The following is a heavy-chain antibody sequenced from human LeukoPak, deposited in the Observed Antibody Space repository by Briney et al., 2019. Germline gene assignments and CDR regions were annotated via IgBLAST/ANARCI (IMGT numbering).Heavy chain of an antibody. D-gene: IGHD2-2*01. CDR2: IYYSGST. J-gene: IGHJ6*02. V-gene: IGHV4-39*07. CDR1: GGSISSSSYY. CDR3: ARVYCSSTSCFLHYFYGMDV. Sequence: SETLSLTCTVSGGSISSSSYYWGWIRQPPGKGLEWIGSIYYSGSTYYNPSLKSRVTISVDASKNQFSLKLNSVTAADTAVYYCARVYCSSTSCFLHYFYGMDVWGQGTTVTASS.